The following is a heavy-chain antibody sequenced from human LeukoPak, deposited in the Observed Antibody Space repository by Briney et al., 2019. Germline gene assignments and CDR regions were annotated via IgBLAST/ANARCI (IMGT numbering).Heavy chain of an antibody. CDR1: GGSISSSSYY. D-gene: IGHD3-10*01. Sequence: SETLSLTCTVSGGSISSSSYYWGWIRQPPGKGLEWIGRIHTSGSTNYNPSLKSRVTMSVDTSKNQFSLKLSSVTAADTAAYYCARDRYYFGSESYFDYWGQGTLVTVSS. CDR3: ARDRYYFGSESYFDY. CDR2: IHTSGST. V-gene: IGHV4-39*07. J-gene: IGHJ4*02.